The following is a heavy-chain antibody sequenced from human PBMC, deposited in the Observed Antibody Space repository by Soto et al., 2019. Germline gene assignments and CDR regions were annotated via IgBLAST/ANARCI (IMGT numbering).Heavy chain of an antibody. CDR3: ARDLGGSYYSAY. Sequence: QVQLVESGGGVVQPGRSLRLSCAASGFTFSSYAMHWVRQAPGKGLEWVAVISYDGSNNYYADSVKGRFTISRDNSQNTLYLQMNSLRAADTAVYDCARDLGGSYYSAYWGQGTLVTVSA. J-gene: IGHJ4*02. CDR2: ISYDGSNN. V-gene: IGHV3-30-3*01. CDR1: GFTFSSYA. D-gene: IGHD1-26*01.